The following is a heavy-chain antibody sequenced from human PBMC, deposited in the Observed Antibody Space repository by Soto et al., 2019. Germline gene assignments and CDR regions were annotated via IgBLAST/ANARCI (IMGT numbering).Heavy chain of an antibody. CDR1: GSAITRYY. J-gene: IGHJ6*02. CDR3: ARDTSGWSLNGLDV. CDR2: INPGGGSA. V-gene: IGHV1-46*01. Sequence: QVDLVQSGAEVKKHGASVTISYKASGSAITRYYIHWVRQAPGRGLEWMGIINPGGGSASYAQKFQDRVTIDKDTSTGTVYMDLRSLRTEDTAVYYCARDTSGWSLNGLDVWGQGTTVNVSS. D-gene: IGHD6-19*01.